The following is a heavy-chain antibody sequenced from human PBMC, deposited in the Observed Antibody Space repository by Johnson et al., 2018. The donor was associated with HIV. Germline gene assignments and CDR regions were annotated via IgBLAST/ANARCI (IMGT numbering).Heavy chain of an antibody. D-gene: IGHD3-22*01. CDR2: ISWNSGSI. CDR3: AKDLGGLMIEVHAFDI. Sequence: VQLVESGGGLVQPGRSLRLSCAASGFTFDDYAMHWVRQAPGKGLEWVSGISWNSGSIGYADSVKGRFTISRDNAKNSLYLQMNSLRAEDTALYYCAKDLGGLMIEVHAFDIWGQGTMVTVSS. CDR1: GFTFDDYA. J-gene: IGHJ3*02. V-gene: IGHV3-9*01.